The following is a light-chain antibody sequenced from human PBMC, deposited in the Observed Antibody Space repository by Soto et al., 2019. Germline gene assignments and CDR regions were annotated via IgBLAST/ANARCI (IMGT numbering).Light chain of an antibody. Sequence: ETMMTQSPATLSVSPGQRVTLSCRASHSVSSSLAWYQQKPGQAPRLLISGASTRAADVPARFSGSGSGTDFTLTISSLQSEDFAVYYCQHYNTWPWTFGQGTKVDIK. CDR3: QHYNTWPWT. CDR1: HSVSSS. J-gene: IGKJ1*01. V-gene: IGKV3-15*01. CDR2: GAS.